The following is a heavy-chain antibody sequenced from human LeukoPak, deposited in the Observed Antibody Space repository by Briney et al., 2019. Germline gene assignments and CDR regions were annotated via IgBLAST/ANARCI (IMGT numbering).Heavy chain of an antibody. D-gene: IGHD4-11*01. J-gene: IGHJ6*03. V-gene: IGHV4-34*01. Sequence: PSETLSLTCAVYGGSFSGYYWSWIRQPPAKGLEWIGEINHSGSTNYSPSLKSRVTISVDTSQNQFSLKPSSLTAADTAGYYWSRGRTVTTALGYYYDMDVWGKGTTVTVSS. CDR3: SRGRTVTTALGYYYDMDV. CDR2: INHSGST. CDR1: GGSFSGYY.